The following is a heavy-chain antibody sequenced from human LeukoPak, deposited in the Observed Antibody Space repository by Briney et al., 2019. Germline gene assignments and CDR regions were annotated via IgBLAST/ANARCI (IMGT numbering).Heavy chain of an antibody. D-gene: IGHD5-24*01. Sequence: PGGSLRLSCAASGFTFSSYAMHWVRQAPGKGLEWVAVISYDGNNKYYADSVKGRFTISRDNSKNTLYLQMNSLRAEDTAVYYCARDGDGYNPDYWGQGTLVTVSS. CDR1: GFTFSSYA. CDR2: ISYDGNNK. J-gene: IGHJ4*02. CDR3: ARDGDGYNPDY. V-gene: IGHV3-30*04.